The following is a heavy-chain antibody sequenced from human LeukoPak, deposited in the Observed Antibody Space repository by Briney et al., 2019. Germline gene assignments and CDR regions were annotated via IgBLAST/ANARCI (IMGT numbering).Heavy chain of an antibody. D-gene: IGHD7-27*01. CDR3: TRGHWGLQS. CDR1: GAYVTDYY. V-gene: IGHV4-59*02. CDR2: IHHSGNS. Sequence: SETLSITCTVSGAYVTDYYWSWIGQSPGKGLEWISYIHHSGNSDYNPSLRSRVTTPLDTSKNQFSLNLISVTAADTAVYYCTRGHWGLQSWSQGTLVTVSS. J-gene: IGHJ5*02.